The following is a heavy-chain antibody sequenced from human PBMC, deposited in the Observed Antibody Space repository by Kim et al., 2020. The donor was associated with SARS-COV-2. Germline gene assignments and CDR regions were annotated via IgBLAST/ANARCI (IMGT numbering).Heavy chain of an antibody. V-gene: IGHV3-49*04. D-gene: IGHD6-19*01. CDR3: TREPRKSIAVAGTLFPGYYCYYVDV. Sequence: GGSLRLSCTASGFTFGDYAMSWVRQAPGKGLEWVGFIRSKAYGGTTEYAASVKGRFTISRDDSKSIAYLQMNSLKTEDTAVYYCTREPRKSIAVAGTLFPGYYCYYVDVWGKGTTVTVSS. J-gene: IGHJ6*03. CDR2: IRSKAYGGTT. CDR1: GFTFGDYA.